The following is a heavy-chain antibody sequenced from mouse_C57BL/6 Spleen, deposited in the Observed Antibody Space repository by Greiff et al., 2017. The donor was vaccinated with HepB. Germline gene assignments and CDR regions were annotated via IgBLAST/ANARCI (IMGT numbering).Heavy chain of an antibody. D-gene: IGHD3-2*02. CDR1: GYAFSSSW. CDR3: ARSGGYYAMDY. CDR2: IYPGDGDT. Sequence: QVQLQQSGPELVKPGASVKISCKASGYAFSSSWMNWVKQRPGKGLEWIGRIYPGDGDTNYNGKFKGKATLTADKSSSTAYMQLSSLTSEDSAVYFCARSGGYYAMDYWGQGTSVTVSS. J-gene: IGHJ4*01. V-gene: IGHV1-82*01.